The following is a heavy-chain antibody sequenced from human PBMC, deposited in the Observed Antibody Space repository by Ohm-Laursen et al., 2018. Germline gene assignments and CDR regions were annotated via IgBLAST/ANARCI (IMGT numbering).Heavy chain of an antibody. CDR2: IDWDDDE. CDR1: GFSLSTTKMC. J-gene: IGHJ4*02. D-gene: IGHD5-12*01. Sequence: TQTLTLTCTFSGFSLSTTKMCVNWIRQPPGKALEWLARIDWDDDEYYSTSLKTRLTISKDTSKNQVVLTMTNMDPLDTVTYYCARIVAGPDYFDYWGQGTLVTVSS. V-gene: IGHV2-70*11. CDR3: ARIVAGPDYFDY.